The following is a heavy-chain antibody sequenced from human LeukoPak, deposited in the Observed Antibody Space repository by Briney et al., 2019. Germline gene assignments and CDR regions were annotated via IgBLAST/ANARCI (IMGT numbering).Heavy chain of an antibody. CDR3: ARILPGYSSSYDY. CDR2: IYYSGST. CDR1: GGSISSYY. V-gene: IGHV4-59*12. Sequence: SETLSLTCTVSGGSISSYYWSWIRQPPGKGLEWIGYIYYSGSTNYNPSLKSRVTMSVDTSKNQFSLKLSSVTAADTAVYYCARILPGYSSSYDYWGQGTLVTVSS. D-gene: IGHD6-13*01. J-gene: IGHJ4*02.